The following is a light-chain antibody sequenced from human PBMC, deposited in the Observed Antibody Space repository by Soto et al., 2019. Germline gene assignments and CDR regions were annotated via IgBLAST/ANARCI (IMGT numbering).Light chain of an antibody. Sequence: DIQMTQSPSSLSASVGDRVTITCRASQGISTYLAWYQQKPGKVPKVLIYDASTLQSGVPSRFSGSGSGTDFTLTISSLQPEDVATYYCQKYDSAPRTFCQGTKVEIK. V-gene: IGKV1-27*01. CDR3: QKYDSAPRT. CDR1: QGISTY. CDR2: DAS. J-gene: IGKJ1*01.